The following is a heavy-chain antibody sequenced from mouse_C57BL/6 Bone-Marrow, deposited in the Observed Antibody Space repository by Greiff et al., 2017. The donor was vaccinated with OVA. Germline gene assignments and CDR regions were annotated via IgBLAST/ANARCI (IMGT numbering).Heavy chain of an antibody. J-gene: IGHJ4*01. Sequence: EVQLVESGGGLVQPGGSLKLSCAASGFTFSDYYMYWVRQTPEKRLEWVAYISNGGGSTYYPDTVKGRFTISRDNAKNTLYLQMSRLKAEDTAMYYCARGDYGSLLYYAMDYWGQGTSVTVSS. D-gene: IGHD1-1*01. CDR2: ISNGGGST. CDR1: GFTFSDYY. CDR3: ARGDYGSLLYYAMDY. V-gene: IGHV5-12*01.